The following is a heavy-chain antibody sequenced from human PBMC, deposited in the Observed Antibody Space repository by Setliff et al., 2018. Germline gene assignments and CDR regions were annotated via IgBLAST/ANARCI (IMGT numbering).Heavy chain of an antibody. J-gene: IGHJ4*02. D-gene: IGHD2-21*02. CDR1: GGSISSYY. Sequence: SETLSLTCTVSGGSISSYYWSWIRQPAGKGLEWIGHIYIGGSANYNPSLKSRVTMSIDTSKNQFSLKLNSVTAADTAVYYCAGAGGNSDYFDYWGQGTLVTVSS. V-gene: IGHV4-4*07. CDR2: IYIGGSA. CDR3: AGAGGNSDYFDY.